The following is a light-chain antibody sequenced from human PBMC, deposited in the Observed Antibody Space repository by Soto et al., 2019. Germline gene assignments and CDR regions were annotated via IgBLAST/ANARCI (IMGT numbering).Light chain of an antibody. CDR2: GVS. CDR3: QQYKSWPIT. Sequence: EIVMTQSPATLSLSPGDTATLSCRASQSVDTNLAWYVQKPGQAPRRLMYGVSTWGTGVTARFSGSGSGTEFTLTINSLQSEDFAIYYWQQYKSWPITFGQGTRLEIK. V-gene: IGKV3D-15*01. J-gene: IGKJ5*01. CDR1: QSVDTN.